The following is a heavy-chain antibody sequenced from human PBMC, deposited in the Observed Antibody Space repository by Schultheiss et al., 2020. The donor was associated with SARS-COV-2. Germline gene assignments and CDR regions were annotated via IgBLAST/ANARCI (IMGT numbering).Heavy chain of an antibody. CDR1: GGSISSSSYF. CDR2: IYYIGSA. Sequence: SETLSLTCMVSGGSISSSSYFWGWIRQPPVKGLEWLGSIYYIGSAYYNPSLKSRVTISVDTSKNQFSLKLSSVTAADTAVYYCASADIAVAGGYWGQGTLVTVFS. V-gene: IGHV4-39*01. D-gene: IGHD6-19*01. J-gene: IGHJ4*02. CDR3: ASADIAVAGGY.